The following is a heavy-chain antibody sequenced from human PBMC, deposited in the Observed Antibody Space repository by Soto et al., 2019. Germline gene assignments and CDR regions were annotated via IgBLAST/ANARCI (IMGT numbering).Heavy chain of an antibody. CDR1: GFTFSSYA. CDR3: ARDRATGYSGYDYDY. J-gene: IGHJ4*02. V-gene: IGHV3-23*01. D-gene: IGHD5-12*01. Sequence: GGSLRLSCAASGFTFSSYAMSWVRQAPGKGLEWVSAISGSGGSTYYADSVKGRFTISRDNSKNTLYLQMNSLRAEDTAVYYCARDRATGYSGYDYDYWGQGTLVTVSS. CDR2: ISGSGGST.